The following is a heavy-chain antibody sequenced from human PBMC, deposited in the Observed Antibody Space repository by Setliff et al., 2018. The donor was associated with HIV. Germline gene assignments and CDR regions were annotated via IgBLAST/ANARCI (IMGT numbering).Heavy chain of an antibody. Sequence: KPSETLSLTCTVSGVSISSGSYYWSWIRQSAGKGLEWIGRIYTSGSTNDNPSLKSRITISVHTSKNHFSLKLSSVTAADTALYYCARHAPSGELYYFDYWGQGTLVTVSS. V-gene: IGHV4-61*02. CDR1: GVSISSGSYY. CDR3: ARHAPSGELYYFDY. J-gene: IGHJ4*02. D-gene: IGHD3-10*01. CDR2: IYTSGST.